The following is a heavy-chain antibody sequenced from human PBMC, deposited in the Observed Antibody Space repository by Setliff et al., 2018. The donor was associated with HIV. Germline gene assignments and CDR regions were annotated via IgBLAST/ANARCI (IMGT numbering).Heavy chain of an antibody. Sequence: PGESLKISCGASGFSFGDYYMSWIRQAPGKGLEWISYISSSSTYTYYADSVKGRFTISRDNSRNMLYLQMNSLRAEDTAVYYCANPPLKGHLGVGFDYWGQGTQVTVSS. D-gene: IGHD3-16*01. CDR1: GFSFGDYY. CDR3: ANPPLKGHLGVGFDY. J-gene: IGHJ4*02. CDR2: ISSSSTYT. V-gene: IGHV3-11*03.